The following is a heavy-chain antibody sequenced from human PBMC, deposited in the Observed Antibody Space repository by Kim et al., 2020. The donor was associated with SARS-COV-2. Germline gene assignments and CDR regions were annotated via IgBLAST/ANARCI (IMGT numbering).Heavy chain of an antibody. CDR1: GGSISRYY. CDR3: ARARGGIFGVVTHFDY. Sequence: SETLSLTCTVSGGSISRYYWSWIRQPPGKGLEWIGYIYYSGSTNYNPYLKSRVTISVDTSKNQFSLKLSSVTAADTAVYYCARARGGIFGVVTHFDYWG. J-gene: IGHJ4*01. V-gene: IGHV4-59*13. CDR2: IYYSGST. D-gene: IGHD3-3*01.